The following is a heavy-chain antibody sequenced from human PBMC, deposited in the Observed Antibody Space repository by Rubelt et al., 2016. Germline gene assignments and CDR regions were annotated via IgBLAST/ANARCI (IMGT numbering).Heavy chain of an antibody. CDR3: AKWGGELGSWRYSYFDY. CDR2: ISGTGGNT. D-gene: IGHD3-10*01. Sequence: EVQLLESGGGLVQPGESLRLSCAASGFTFSSYAMAWVRQAPGKGLEWVSSISGTGGNTYYTDSVKGRLTISRDNSKNTLFLQVGSLRGEETAVYYCAKWGGELGSWRYSYFDYWGQGTLVTVSS. CDR1: GFTFSSYA. J-gene: IGHJ4*02. V-gene: IGHV3-23*01.